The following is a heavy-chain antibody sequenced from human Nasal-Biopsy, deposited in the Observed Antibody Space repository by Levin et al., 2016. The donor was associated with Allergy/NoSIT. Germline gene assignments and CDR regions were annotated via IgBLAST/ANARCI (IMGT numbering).Heavy chain of an antibody. J-gene: IGHJ4*02. CDR2: FNAGTGNA. V-gene: IGHV1-3*01. CDR1: GYTFSTYS. D-gene: IGHD6-13*01. CDR3: ARRGQSSWLPLDF. Sequence: ASVKVSCKASGYTFSTYSFSWVRQAPGQGLEWMGWFNAGTGNARYSKTFQGRITIVRDASATTDFMELDRLTSEDSGVYYCARRGQSSWLPLDFWGQGTQVIVSS.